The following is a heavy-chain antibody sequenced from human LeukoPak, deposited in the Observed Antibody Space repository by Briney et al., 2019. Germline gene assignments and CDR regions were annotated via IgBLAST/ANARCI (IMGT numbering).Heavy chain of an antibody. CDR3: ARETSYYYDSSGYSRY. V-gene: IGHV4-39*07. D-gene: IGHD3-22*01. CDR2: IYYSGST. Sequence: PSETLSLTCTVSGGSISSSSYYWGWIRQPPGKGLEWIGSIYYSGSTYYNPSLKSRVTISVDTSKNQFSLKLSSVTAADTAVYYCARETSYYYDSSGYSRYWGQGTLVTVSS. J-gene: IGHJ4*02. CDR1: GGSISSSSYY.